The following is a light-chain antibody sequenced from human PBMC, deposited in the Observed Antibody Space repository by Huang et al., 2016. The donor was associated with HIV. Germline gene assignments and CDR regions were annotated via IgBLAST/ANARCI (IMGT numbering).Light chain of an antibody. CDR1: QSVSSN. J-gene: IGKJ4*01. Sequence: IVMTQSPATLSVSPGERAPLSCRASQSVSSNLAWYQQKPGQAPRLLIYGASTRATGIPARLSGSGSGTEFTLTISSLQSEDFAVYYGQQYNNWPPLTFGGGTKVEIK. V-gene: IGKV3-15*01. CDR3: QQYNNWPPLT. CDR2: GAS.